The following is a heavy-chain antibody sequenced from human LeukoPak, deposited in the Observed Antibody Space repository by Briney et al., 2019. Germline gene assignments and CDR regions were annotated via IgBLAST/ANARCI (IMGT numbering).Heavy chain of an antibody. D-gene: IGHD1-14*01. CDR3: AREITWHMDV. CDR1: GGSISSSSYY. J-gene: IGHJ6*03. V-gene: IGHV4-39*07. CDR2: IYYSGST. Sequence: SETLSLTCTVSGGSISSSSYYWGWIRQPSGKGLEWIGGIYYSGSTYYNPSLKSRVTISVDTSKNQVSLKLRSVTAADTAVYYCAREITWHMDVWGKGTTVTVSS.